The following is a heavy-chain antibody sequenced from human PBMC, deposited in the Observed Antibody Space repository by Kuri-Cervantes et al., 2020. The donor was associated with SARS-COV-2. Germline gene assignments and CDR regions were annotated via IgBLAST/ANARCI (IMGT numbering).Heavy chain of an antibody. CDR3: AKERVRIVGASRENAFDI. J-gene: IGHJ3*02. CDR2: ISGSGGST. CDR1: GFIFSDYY. Sequence: GGSLRLSCTASGFIFSDYYMSWVRQAPGKGLEWVSAISGSGGSTYYADSVKGRFTISRDNSKNTLYLQMNSLRAEDTAVYYCAKERVRIVGASRENAFDIWGQGTMVTVSS. D-gene: IGHD1-26*01. V-gene: IGHV3-23*01.